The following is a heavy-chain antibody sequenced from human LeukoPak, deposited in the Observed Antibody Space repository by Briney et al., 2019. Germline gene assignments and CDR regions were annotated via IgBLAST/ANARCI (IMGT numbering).Heavy chain of an antibody. D-gene: IGHD6-19*01. V-gene: IGHV1-69*13. CDR2: IIPIFGTA. CDR3: ARYGSGLGFVDP. Sequence: SVKVSCKASGGTFSSYAISWVRQAPGQGLEWMGGIIPIFGTANYAQKFQGRVTITADESTSTAYMELSSLRSEDTAVYYCARYGSGLGFVDPWGQGTLVTVSS. CDR1: GGTFSSYA. J-gene: IGHJ5*02.